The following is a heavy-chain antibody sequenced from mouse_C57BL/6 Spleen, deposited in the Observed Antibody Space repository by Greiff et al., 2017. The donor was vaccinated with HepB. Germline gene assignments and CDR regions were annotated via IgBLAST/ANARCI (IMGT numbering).Heavy chain of an antibody. Sequence: DVQLVESGPGLAKPSKTLSLTCSVTGYSITSDYWNWIRKFPGNKLEYMGYISYSGSTYYNPSLKSRISITRDTSKNQYYLQLNSVTTEDTATYYCARSLYYYGSSRLYYFDYWGQGTTLTVSS. D-gene: IGHD1-1*01. V-gene: IGHV3-8*01. CDR1: GYSITSDY. CDR3: ARSLYYYGSSRLYYFDY. CDR2: ISYSGST. J-gene: IGHJ2*01.